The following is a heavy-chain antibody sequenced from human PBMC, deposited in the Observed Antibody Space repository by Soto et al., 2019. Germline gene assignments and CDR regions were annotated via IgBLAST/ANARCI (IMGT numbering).Heavy chain of an antibody. D-gene: IGHD3-3*01. J-gene: IGHJ3*02. V-gene: IGHV1-3*01. CDR1: GYTFTSYA. CDR3: ARDHYDFWSGYYNVAFDI. CDR2: INAGNGNT. Sequence: ASVKVSWKASGYTFTSYAMHWVRQAPGQRLEWMGWINAGNGNTKYSQKFQGRVTITTDTSASTAYMELSSLRSEDTAVYYCARDHYDFWSGYYNVAFDIWGQGTMVTVSS.